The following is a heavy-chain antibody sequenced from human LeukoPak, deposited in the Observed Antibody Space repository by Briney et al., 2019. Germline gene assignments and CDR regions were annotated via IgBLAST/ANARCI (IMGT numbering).Heavy chain of an antibody. D-gene: IGHD6-13*01. Sequence: VKVSCKASGYTFTSYDINWVRQATGQGLEWMGWMNPNSGNTGYAQKFQGRVTMTRNTSISTAYMELSSLRSEDTAVYYCARPRGIAAAGTFRWFDPWGQGTLVTVSS. CDR3: ARPRGIAAAGTFRWFDP. CDR1: GYTFTSYD. V-gene: IGHV1-8*01. J-gene: IGHJ5*02. CDR2: MNPNSGNT.